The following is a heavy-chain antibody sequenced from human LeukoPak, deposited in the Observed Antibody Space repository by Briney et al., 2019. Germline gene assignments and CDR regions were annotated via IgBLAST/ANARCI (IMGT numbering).Heavy chain of an antibody. V-gene: IGHV1-8*01. J-gene: IGHJ4*02. CDR2: MNPNSGNT. CDR1: GYTFTSYD. Sequence: ASVKVSCKASGYTFTSYDTNWVRQATGQGLEWMGWMNPNSGNTGYAQKFQGRVTMTRNTSISTAYMELSSLRSEDTAVYYCARGIAVAGYYFDYWGQGTLVTVSS. CDR3: ARGIAVAGYYFDY. D-gene: IGHD6-19*01.